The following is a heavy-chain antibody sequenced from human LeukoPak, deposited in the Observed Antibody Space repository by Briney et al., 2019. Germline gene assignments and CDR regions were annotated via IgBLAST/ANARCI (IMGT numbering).Heavy chain of an antibody. D-gene: IGHD1-26*01. CDR3: ARHVAAVSGSDY. CDR1: GGSINSSSYY. J-gene: IGHJ4*02. Sequence: SETLSLTCFVSGGSINSSSYYWGWFRQPPGKGLEWIGSIHYSGSTYYNPSLKSRVTISVDTSKNQFSLKLSSVTAADTAVYYCARHVAAVSGSDYWGQGTLVTVSS. CDR2: IHYSGST. V-gene: IGHV4-39*01.